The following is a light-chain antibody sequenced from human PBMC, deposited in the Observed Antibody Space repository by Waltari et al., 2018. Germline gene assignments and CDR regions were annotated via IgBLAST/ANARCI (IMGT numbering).Light chain of an antibody. CDR3: CSYAGSYSRV. CDR2: DVS. CDR1: SSDVGRYNH. J-gene: IGLJ3*02. V-gene: IGLV2-11*01. Sequence: QSALTQPRSVSGSPGQSVTISCAGTSSDVGRYNHVSWYQQHPGKAPQPMIYDVSNHPSGVPDRFSGSKSGNTASLTISGLQAEDEADYYCCSYAGSYSRVFGGGTQLTVL.